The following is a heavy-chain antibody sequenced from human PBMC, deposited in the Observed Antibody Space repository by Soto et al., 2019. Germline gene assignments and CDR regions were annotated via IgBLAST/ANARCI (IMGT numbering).Heavy chain of an antibody. V-gene: IGHV3-7*01. Sequence: PGGSLRLSCAASGFTFSTYWMSWVRQAPGKGLEWVADIKEDGSEKDYVDSVEGRFTISRDNAKNSLYLQMTSLRAEDTALYYCARGWGYFDSSGFPYLYAMDVWGQGTTVTVSS. D-gene: IGHD3-22*01. J-gene: IGHJ6*02. CDR3: ARGWGYFDSSGFPYLYAMDV. CDR1: GFTFSTYW. CDR2: IKEDGSEK.